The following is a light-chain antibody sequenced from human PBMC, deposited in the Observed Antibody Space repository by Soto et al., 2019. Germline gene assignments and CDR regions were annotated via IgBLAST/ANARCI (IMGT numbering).Light chain of an antibody. CDR1: ESLSYF. J-gene: IGKJ2*01. CDR2: GVS. V-gene: IGKV3-15*01. CDR3: QSYNDWPFA. Sequence: EIVLTQSPATLSVSPGERVTLSCRASESLSYFLAWYQHKPGQSPRLLIYGVSTRVAGVPSRFSGGGSAIDFTLTISSLQSEDFAVYYCQSYNDWPFAFGQGTKVDIK.